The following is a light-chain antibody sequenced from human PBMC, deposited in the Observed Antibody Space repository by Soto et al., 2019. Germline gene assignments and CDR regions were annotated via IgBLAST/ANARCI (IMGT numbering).Light chain of an antibody. J-gene: IGKJ1*01. CDR3: QPYNSYWT. Sequence: DIQMTQSPSTLSASVGDRVTITCRASQSISSWLAWYQQKPGKASKLLIYKASSLESGVPSRFSGSGSGTEFTLSISSLQPDDFATYYCQPYNSYWTFGQGTKVEIK. CDR2: KAS. V-gene: IGKV1-5*03. CDR1: QSISSW.